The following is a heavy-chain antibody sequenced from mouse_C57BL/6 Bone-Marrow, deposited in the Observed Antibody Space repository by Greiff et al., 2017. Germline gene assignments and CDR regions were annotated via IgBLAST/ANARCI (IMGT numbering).Heavy chain of an antibody. D-gene: IGHD2-2*01. CDR1: GYTFTSYW. V-gene: IGHV1-55*01. CDR3: ATSLWLRRRGYFDY. J-gene: IGHJ2*01. CDR2: IYPGSGST. Sequence: QVQLQQPGAELVKPGASVKMSCKASGYTFTSYWITRVKQRPGQGLEWIGDIYPGSGSTNDNEKFKSKATLTVDTSSSTAYMQLSSLTSEDSAVYYCATSLWLRRRGYFDYWGQGTTLTVSS.